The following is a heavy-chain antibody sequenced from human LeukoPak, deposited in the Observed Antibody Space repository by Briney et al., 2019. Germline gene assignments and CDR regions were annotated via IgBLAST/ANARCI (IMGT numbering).Heavy chain of an antibody. V-gene: IGHV1-69*06. CDR1: GGTFSSYA. CDR3: ASRPNVAAAGSNFDY. Sequence: ASVKVSCKASGGTFSSYAISWVRQAPGQGLEWMVGIIPIFGTANYAQKFQGRVTITADKSTSTAYMELSSLRSEDMAVYYCASRPNVAAAGSNFDYWGQGTLVTVSS. D-gene: IGHD6-13*01. CDR2: IIPIFGTA. J-gene: IGHJ4*02.